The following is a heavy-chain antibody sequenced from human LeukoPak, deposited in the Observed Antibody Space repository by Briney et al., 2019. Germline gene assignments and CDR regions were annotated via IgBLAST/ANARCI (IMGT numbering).Heavy chain of an antibody. V-gene: IGHV3-23*01. CDR2: ISGSGGST. CDR1: GFTFSSYA. D-gene: IGHD2-15*01. CDR3: ARYIVVVVAANFDY. J-gene: IGHJ4*02. Sequence: GGSLRLSRAASGFTFSSYAMSWVRQAPGKGLEWVSAISGSGGSTYYADSVKGRFTISRDNSKNTLYLQMNSLRAEDTAVYYCARYIVVVVAANFDYWGQGTLVTVSS.